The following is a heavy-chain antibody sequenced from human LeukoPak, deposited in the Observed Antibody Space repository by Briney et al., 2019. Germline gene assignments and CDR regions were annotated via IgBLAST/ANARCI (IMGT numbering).Heavy chain of an antibody. CDR2: IYYSGST. V-gene: IGHV4-39*01. CDR1: GGSISSSSYY. Sequence: SETLSLTCTVSGGSISSSSYYWGWIRQPPGKGLEWIGSIYYSGSTYYNPSLKSRVTISVDTSKNQFSLKLSSVTAADTAVYYCARAHWVRGDYLWGQGTLVTVSS. CDR3: ARAHWVRGDYL. D-gene: IGHD4-17*01. J-gene: IGHJ4*02.